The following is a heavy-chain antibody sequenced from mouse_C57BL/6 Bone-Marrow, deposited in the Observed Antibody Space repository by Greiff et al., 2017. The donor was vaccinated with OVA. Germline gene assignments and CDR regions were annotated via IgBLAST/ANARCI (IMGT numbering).Heavy chain of an antibody. V-gene: IGHV1-64*01. CDR1: GYTFTSYW. J-gene: IGHJ2*01. Sequence: QVHVKQPGAELVKPGASVKLSCKASGYTFTSYWMHWVKQRPGQGLEWIGMIHPNSGSTNYNEKFKSKATLTVDKSSSTAYMQLSSLTSEDSAVYYCARKQIYDYLDYWGQGTTLTVSS. D-gene: IGHD2-3*01. CDR3: ARKQIYDYLDY. CDR2: IHPNSGST.